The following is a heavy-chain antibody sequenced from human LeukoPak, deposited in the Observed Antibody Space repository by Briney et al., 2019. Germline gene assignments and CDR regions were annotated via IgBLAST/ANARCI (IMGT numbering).Heavy chain of an antibody. CDR3: ARPSCGGDCYYGAFDY. J-gene: IGHJ4*02. D-gene: IGHD2-21*02. Sequence: PGGSLGLSCAASGFTFSSYSMNWVRQAPGKGLEWVSSISSSSSYIYYGDSVKGRFTISRDNAKNSLYLQMNSLRAEDTAVYFCARPSCGGDCYYGAFDYWGQGTLVTVS. CDR2: ISSSSSYI. CDR1: GFTFSSYS. V-gene: IGHV3-21*01.